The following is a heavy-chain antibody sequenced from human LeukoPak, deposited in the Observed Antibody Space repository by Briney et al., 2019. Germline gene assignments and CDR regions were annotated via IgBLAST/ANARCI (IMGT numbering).Heavy chain of an antibody. Sequence: GGSLRLSCAASGFTFSSYGMHWVRQAPGKGLEWVAVISYDGSNKHYADSVKGRFTISRDNSKNTLYLQMNSLRAEDTAVYYCAKEILRYFDWLPPDYYSMDVWGKGTTVTVSS. V-gene: IGHV3-30*18. CDR2: ISYDGSNK. J-gene: IGHJ6*04. CDR1: GFTFSSYG. D-gene: IGHD3-9*01. CDR3: AKEILRYFDWLPPDYYSMDV.